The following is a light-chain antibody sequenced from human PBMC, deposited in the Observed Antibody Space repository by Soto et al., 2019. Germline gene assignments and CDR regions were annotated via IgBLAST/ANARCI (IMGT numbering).Light chain of an antibody. CDR2: EVN. CDR3: SSYTSSSSLV. J-gene: IGLJ2*01. CDR1: SSDVGGYKY. Sequence: QSALTQPASLSGSPGQSITISCTGTSSDVGGYKYVSWYQQHPGKAPKLMIYEVNNRPSGVSNRFSGSKSGNIASLTISGLQAEDEADYYCSSYTSSSSLVFDGGTKLTVL. V-gene: IGLV2-14*01.